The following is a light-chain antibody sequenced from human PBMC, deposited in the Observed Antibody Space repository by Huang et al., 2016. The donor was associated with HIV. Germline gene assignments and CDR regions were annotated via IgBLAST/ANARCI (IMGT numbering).Light chain of an antibody. CDR3: QQRSNLGT. CDR1: QSVSSS. Sequence: EIVLTQSPDTLSLSPGGRATLSCRASQSVSSSLAWYQQKPGQAPRLLIYDASNRATGIPARFSGSGSGTDFTLTISSLEPEDFAVYYCQQRSNLGTFGGGTKVEIK. J-gene: IGKJ4*01. V-gene: IGKV3-11*01. CDR2: DAS.